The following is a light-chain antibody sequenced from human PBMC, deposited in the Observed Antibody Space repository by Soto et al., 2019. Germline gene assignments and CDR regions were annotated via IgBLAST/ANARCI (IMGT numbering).Light chain of an antibody. V-gene: IGKV3-20*01. CDR1: QSLSVSY. J-gene: IGKJ1*01. Sequence: EIVLTQAPGTLSLSPGDRATLSCRASQSLSVSYIAWYQQKPGQAHRLRIYSTSTRAAGIPDRFTGRGSGTHFTLAISRLEPEDFAVYYCPQFGDSPQTFGQGTTVEV. CDR3: PQFGDSPQT. CDR2: STS.